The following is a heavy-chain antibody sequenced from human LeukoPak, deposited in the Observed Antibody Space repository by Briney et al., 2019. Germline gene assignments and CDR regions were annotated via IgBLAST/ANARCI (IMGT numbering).Heavy chain of an antibody. CDR1: GFTVDDSA. Sequence: GGSLRLSCAASGFTVDDSAMYWFRQAPGKGLEWVSLISGDGGSTYYADSVKGRFTISRDNSKNSLFLQMNSLRTEDTALYYCAKDILSEQWHDAFDIWGQGTMVTVSS. V-gene: IGHV3-43*02. CDR3: AKDILSEQWHDAFDI. J-gene: IGHJ3*02. CDR2: ISGDGGST. D-gene: IGHD6-19*01.